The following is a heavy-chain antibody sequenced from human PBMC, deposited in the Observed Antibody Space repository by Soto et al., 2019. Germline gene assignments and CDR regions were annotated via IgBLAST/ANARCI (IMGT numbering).Heavy chain of an antibody. CDR2: ISGGGDAT. V-gene: IGHV3-23*01. Sequence: EVQLLDSGGGLVQPGGSLRLSCAACGFTFISYAMNWVRQAPGKGLQWVSAISGGGDATFYADSVKGRFTISRDNSRNTVTLQMNSLGADDTAVYYCARKVPGSTTRPDYWYFDLWGRGTLVTVSS. CDR1: GFTFISYA. D-gene: IGHD3-10*01. J-gene: IGHJ2*01. CDR3: ARKVPGSTTRPDYWYFDL.